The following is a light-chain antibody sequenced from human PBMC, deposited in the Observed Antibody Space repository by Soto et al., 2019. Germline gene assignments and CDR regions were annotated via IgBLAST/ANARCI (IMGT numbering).Light chain of an antibody. CDR2: DAS. J-gene: IGKJ1*01. CDR3: QQYNSYST. Sequence: DIQMTHSASTLSAYVGDRVTITCRASQSISSWLAWYQQKPGKAPKLLIYDASSLESGVPSRFSGSGSGTEFTLTISSLQPDDFATYYCQQYNSYSTFGQGTKVDIK. CDR1: QSISSW. V-gene: IGKV1-5*01.